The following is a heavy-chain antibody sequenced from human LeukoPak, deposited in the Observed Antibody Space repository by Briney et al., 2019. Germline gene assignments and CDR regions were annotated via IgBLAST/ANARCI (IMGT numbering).Heavy chain of an antibody. Sequence: SVKVSCKASGGTFSSYAISWVRQAPGQGLEWMGGIIPIFGTANYAQKFQGRVTITTDESTSTAYMELSSLRSEDTAVYYCARDPPLFSGSYNPHFDYWGQGTLVTVSS. J-gene: IGHJ4*02. CDR3: ARDPPLFSGSYNPHFDY. CDR1: GGTFSSYA. CDR2: IIPIFGTA. D-gene: IGHD1-26*01. V-gene: IGHV1-69*05.